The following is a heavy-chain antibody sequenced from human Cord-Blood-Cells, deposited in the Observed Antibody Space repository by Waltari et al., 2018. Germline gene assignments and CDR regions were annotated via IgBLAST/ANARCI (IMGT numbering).Heavy chain of an antibody. CDR2: IWYDGSNK. D-gene: IGHD6-19*01. Sequence: QVQLVESGGGVVQPGGSLSLYCAASGFTFSSYGLHWVRQAPGKGLEWVAVIWYDGSNKYYADSVKGRFTISRDNSKNTLYLQMNSLRAEDTAVYYCAREMAAGLDYWGQGTLVTVSS. J-gene: IGHJ4*02. V-gene: IGHV3-33*01. CDR1: GFTFSSYG. CDR3: AREMAAGLDY.